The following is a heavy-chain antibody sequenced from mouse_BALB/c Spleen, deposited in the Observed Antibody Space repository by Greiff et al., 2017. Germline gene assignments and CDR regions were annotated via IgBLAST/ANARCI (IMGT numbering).Heavy chain of an antibody. CDR2: ISSGGSYT. D-gene: IGHD2-10*02. J-gene: IGHJ2*01. CDR1: GFTFSSYG. Sequence: EVQGVESGGDLVKPGGSLKLSCAASGFTFSSYGMSWVRQTPDKRLEWVATISSGGSYTYYPDSVKGRFTISRDNAKNTLYLQMSSLKSEDTAMYYCASLVKFYYFDYWGQGTTLTVSS. V-gene: IGHV5-6*01. CDR3: ASLVKFYYFDY.